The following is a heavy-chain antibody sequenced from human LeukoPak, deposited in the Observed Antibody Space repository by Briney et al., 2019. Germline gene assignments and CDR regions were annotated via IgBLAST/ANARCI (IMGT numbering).Heavy chain of an antibody. D-gene: IGHD3-9*01. V-gene: IGHV4-31*03. J-gene: IGHJ4*02. CDR2: IYYSGST. CDR3: ARGGYDIYLSY. CDR1: GGSISSCGYY. Sequence: PSQTLSVTCTVSGGSISSCGYYWSWIRQHPGKGLEWIGYIYYSGSTYYNPSLKSRITISVDTSKNQFSLKLSSVTAADTAVYYCARGGYDIYLSYWGQGTLVTVSS.